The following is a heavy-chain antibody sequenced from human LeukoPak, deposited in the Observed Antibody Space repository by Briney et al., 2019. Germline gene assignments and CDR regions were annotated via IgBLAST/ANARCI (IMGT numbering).Heavy chain of an antibody. D-gene: IGHD5-18*01. CDR3: ARDLGGYSDGSYYYYMDV. V-gene: IGHV4-4*07. CDR1: GGSVSTYY. Sequence: PSETLSFTCTVSGGSVSTYYWSWIRQPAGKGLEFIGRFFTSGTSGTTTYNPSLKSRVSMSLDTSKNQISLKLSSVTAADTAVYYCARDLGGYSDGSYYYYMDVWGKGTTVTVSS. CDR2: FFTSGTSGTT. J-gene: IGHJ6*03.